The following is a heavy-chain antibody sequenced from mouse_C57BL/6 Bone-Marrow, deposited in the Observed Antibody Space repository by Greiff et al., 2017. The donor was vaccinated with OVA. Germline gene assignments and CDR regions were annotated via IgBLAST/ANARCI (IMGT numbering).Heavy chain of an antibody. CDR1: GYTFTSYW. D-gene: IGHD2-4*01. CDR2: IDPSDSYT. J-gene: IGHJ1*03. V-gene: IGHV1-69*01. CDR3: AREALYYDDLYFDV. Sequence: QVQLQQPGAELVMPGASVKLSCKASGYTFTSYWMHWVKQRPGQGLEWIGEIDPSDSYTNYNQTFKGKSTLTVDKSSSTAYMQLSSLTSEDSAVYYCAREALYYDDLYFDVWGTGTTVTVSS.